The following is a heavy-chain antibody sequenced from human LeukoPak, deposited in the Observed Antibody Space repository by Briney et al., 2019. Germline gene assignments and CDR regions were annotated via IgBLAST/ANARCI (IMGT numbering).Heavy chain of an antibody. V-gene: IGHV4-59*01. CDR3: ARGFAGSYWGGYFDP. D-gene: IGHD1-26*01. CDR1: GGSISSYY. CDR2: IYYSGST. Sequence: SETLSLTCTVSGGSISSYYWSWIRQPPGKGLEWIGYIYYSGSTNYNPSLKSRVTISVDTSKNQFSLKLSSVTAADTAVYYCARGFAGSYWGGYFDPWGQGTLVTVSS. J-gene: IGHJ5*02.